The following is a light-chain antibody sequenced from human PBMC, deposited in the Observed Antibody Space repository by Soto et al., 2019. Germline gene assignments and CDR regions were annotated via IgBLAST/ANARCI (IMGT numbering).Light chain of an antibody. CDR1: QSIRSW. CDR2: AAS. V-gene: IGKV1-5*01. Sequence: DIQMTQSPSTLSASVGDRVTITCRASQSIRSWLAWYQQKPGKAPKLLIYAASTLASGVPSRFSGSGSGTDFSLTISSLQPEDFATYYCQQLNSYPQTFGQGTKVDIK. J-gene: IGKJ1*01. CDR3: QQLNSYPQT.